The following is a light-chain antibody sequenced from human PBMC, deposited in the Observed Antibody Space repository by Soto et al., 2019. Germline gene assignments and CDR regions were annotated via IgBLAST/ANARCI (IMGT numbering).Light chain of an antibody. Sequence: ELVLTQSPATLSLSPGERATLSCRASQSVSSYLLWYQQKPGQTPRLLIYDATNRATGIPARFSGSGSETDFTLTISSLEPEDFAVYYCQHRMNWPLTFGQGTRLEIK. CDR1: QSVSSY. J-gene: IGKJ5*01. CDR3: QHRMNWPLT. V-gene: IGKV3-11*01. CDR2: DAT.